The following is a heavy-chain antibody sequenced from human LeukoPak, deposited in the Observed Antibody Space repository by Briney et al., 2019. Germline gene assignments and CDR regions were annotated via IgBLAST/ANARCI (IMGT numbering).Heavy chain of an antibody. CDR1: GFIFDDYG. V-gene: IGHV3-20*04. Sequence: SGGSLRLSCAASGFIFDDYGMSWVRQAPGKGLEWVSGINWNGGSTGYADSVKGRFTISRDNSKNTLYLQMNSLRAEDTAVYYCAREEVLRYFDWGQGTLVTVSS. CDR3: AREEVLRYFD. CDR2: INWNGGST. J-gene: IGHJ4*02. D-gene: IGHD3-9*01.